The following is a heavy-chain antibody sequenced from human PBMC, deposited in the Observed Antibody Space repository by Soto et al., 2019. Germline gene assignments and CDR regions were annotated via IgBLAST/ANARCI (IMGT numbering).Heavy chain of an antibody. CDR2: ISYDGSNK. D-gene: IGHD3-9*01. J-gene: IGHJ4*02. CDR3: AKVHRPSLRYFDWLSY. V-gene: IGHV3-30*18. CDR1: GFTFSSYG. Sequence: PGGSLRLSCAASGFTFSSYGMHWVRQAPGKGLEWVAVISYDGSNKYYADSVKGRFTISRDNSKNTLYLQMNSLRAEDTAVYYCAKVHRPSLRYFDWLSYWGQGTLVTVSS.